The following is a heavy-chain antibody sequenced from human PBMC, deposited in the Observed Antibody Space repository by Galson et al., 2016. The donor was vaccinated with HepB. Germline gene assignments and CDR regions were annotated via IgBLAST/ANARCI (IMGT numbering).Heavy chain of an antibody. CDR1: GYTFTGYY. J-gene: IGHJ4*02. Sequence: SVKVSCKASGYTFTGYYMHWLRQAPGQGLEWMGILNPDIGTTHNAQNFQGRVTLTRDTSTSTIYMDLSSLTSEDTAVYYCAREFGDCRNTRCSKQFFDYWGQGTLITVSS. V-gene: IGHV1-46*01. CDR3: AREFGDCRNTRCSKQFFDY. D-gene: IGHD2-2*01. CDR2: LNPDIGTT.